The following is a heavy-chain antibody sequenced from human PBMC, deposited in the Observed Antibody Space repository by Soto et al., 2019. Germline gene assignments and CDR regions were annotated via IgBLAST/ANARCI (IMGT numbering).Heavy chain of an antibody. J-gene: IGHJ5*02. D-gene: IGHD3-16*01. CDR1: GYNFATSW. CDR2: ISPGDSHD. Sequence: GESLKISCKGSGYNFATSWIGWIRQILGKGLEWLAIISPGDSHDRYNPSFEGQVTISADKSINTAYLHWSSLKASDTALYHCAKLRLDDFGGPPKYWFVTLGQGTLVTVSS. V-gene: IGHV5-51*01. CDR3: AKLRLDDFGGPPKYWFVT.